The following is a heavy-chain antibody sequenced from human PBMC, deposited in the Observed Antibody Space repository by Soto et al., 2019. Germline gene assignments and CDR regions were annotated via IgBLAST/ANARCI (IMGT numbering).Heavy chain of an antibody. Sequence: QVQLQESGPGLVKPSQTLSLTCTVSGGSISSGGYYWSWIRQHPGKGLEWIGYIYYSGSTYYNPSLKSRVTISVDTSKNQFSLKLSSVTAADTAVYYCARVCEDYGDSYWYFDLWGRGTLVTVSS. J-gene: IGHJ2*01. V-gene: IGHV4-31*03. D-gene: IGHD4-17*01. CDR3: ARVCEDYGDSYWYFDL. CDR1: GGSISSGGYY. CDR2: IYYSGST.